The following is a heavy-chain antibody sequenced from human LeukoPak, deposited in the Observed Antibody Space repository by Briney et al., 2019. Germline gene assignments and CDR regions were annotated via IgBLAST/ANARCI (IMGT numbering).Heavy chain of an antibody. J-gene: IGHJ6*02. CDR1: GYTFTSYD. CDR3: ARAGVKYYDSSGYYYYYYGMDV. D-gene: IGHD3-22*01. CDR2: MNPNSGNT. V-gene: IGHV1-8*01. Sequence: ASVKVSCKASGYTFTSYDINWVRQATGQGLGWMGWMNPNSGNTGYAQKFQGRVTMTRNTSISTAYMELSSLRSEDTAVYYCARAGVKYYDSSGYYYYYYGMDVWGQGTTVTVSS.